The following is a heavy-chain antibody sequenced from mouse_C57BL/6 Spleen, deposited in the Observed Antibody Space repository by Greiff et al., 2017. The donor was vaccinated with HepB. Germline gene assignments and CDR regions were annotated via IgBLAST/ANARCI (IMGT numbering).Heavy chain of an antibody. CDR2: IRLKSDNYAT. CDR1: GFTFSNYW. V-gene: IGHV6-3*01. J-gene: IGHJ1*03. Sequence: EVKLMESGGGLVQPGGSMKLSCVASGFTFSNYWMNWVRQSPEKGLEWVAQIRLKSDNYATHYAESVKGRFTISRDDSKSSVYLQMNNLRAEDTGIYYCTGPLVYYGSSPSWYFDVWGTGTTVTVSS. CDR3: TGPLVYYGSSPSWYFDV. D-gene: IGHD1-1*01.